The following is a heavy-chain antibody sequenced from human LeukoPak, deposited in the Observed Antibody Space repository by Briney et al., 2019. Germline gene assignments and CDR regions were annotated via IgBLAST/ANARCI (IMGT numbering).Heavy chain of an antibody. CDR1: GYTFTGYY. CDR3: ARAPVSGSYSDAFDI. V-gene: IGHV1-2*06. J-gene: IGHJ3*02. Sequence: ASVKVSCKASGYTFTGYYMHWVRQAPGQGLEWMGRINPNSGGTNYAQKFQGRVTMTRDTSISTAYMELSRLRSDDTAVYYCARAPVSGSYSDAFDIWGQGTMVTVSS. D-gene: IGHD1-26*01. CDR2: INPNSGGT.